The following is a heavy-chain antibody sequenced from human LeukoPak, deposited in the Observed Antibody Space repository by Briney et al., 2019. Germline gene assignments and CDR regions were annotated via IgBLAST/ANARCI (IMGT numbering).Heavy chain of an antibody. CDR3: ARHLSGECTTDCASPDAYDI. CDR1: GYTVSKTY. J-gene: IGHJ3*02. CDR2: IYIDGRT. V-gene: IGHV3-53*01. Sequence: GGSLRLSCAASGYTVSKTYMSWVRQAPGKGLEWVSVIYIDGRTFHSDSVRGRFTLSRDFSKNTVFLEMNSLRAEDTAVYYCARHLSGECTTDCASPDAYDIWGQGTMVTVSS. D-gene: IGHD2/OR15-2a*01.